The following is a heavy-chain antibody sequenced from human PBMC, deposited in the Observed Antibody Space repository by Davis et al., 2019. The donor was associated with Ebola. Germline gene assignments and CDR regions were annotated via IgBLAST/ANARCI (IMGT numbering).Heavy chain of an antibody. CDR2: IYYSGST. CDR3: ARGILLWFGELPA. D-gene: IGHD3-10*01. V-gene: IGHV4-39*01. CDR1: GGSISSSSYY. Sequence: MPGGSLRLSCTVSGGSISSSSYYWGWIRQPPGKGLEWIGSIYYSGSTYYNPSLKSRVTISVDTSKNQFSLKLSSVTAADTAVYYCARGILLWFGELPAWGQGTLVTVSS. J-gene: IGHJ5*02.